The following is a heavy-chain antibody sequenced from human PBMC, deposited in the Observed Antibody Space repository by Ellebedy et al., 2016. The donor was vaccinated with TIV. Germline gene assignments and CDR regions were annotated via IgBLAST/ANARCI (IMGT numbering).Heavy chain of an antibody. CDR1: GLTFSIYD. Sequence: PGGSLRLSCAASGLTFSIYDMSWVRQTPGKGLEWVSSIWGNGRKTYHADSVKGRFTISRDNSNNTLYLQMNNLRAEDTAVYYWAKQQHAADGHGRGSWGQGTLVTVSS. V-gene: IGHV3-23*01. D-gene: IGHD1/OR15-1a*01. CDR2: IWGNGRKT. CDR3: AKQQHAADGHGRGS. J-gene: IGHJ4*02.